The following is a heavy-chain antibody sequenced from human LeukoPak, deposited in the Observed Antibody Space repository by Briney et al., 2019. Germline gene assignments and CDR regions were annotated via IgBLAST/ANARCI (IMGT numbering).Heavy chain of an antibody. CDR3: AKSNSSSWYTRNWFDP. CDR2: ISWNSGSI. V-gene: IGHV3-9*03. Sequence: GRSLRLSCAASGFTFDDYAMHWVRQAPGKGLEWVSGISWNSGSIGYADSVKGRFTISRDNAKNSLYLQMDSLRAEDMALYYCAKSNSSSWYTRNWFDPWGQGTLVTVSS. J-gene: IGHJ5*02. D-gene: IGHD6-13*01. CDR1: GFTFDDYA.